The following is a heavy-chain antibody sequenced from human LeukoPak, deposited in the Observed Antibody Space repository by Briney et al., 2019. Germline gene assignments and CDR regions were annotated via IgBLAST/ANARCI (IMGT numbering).Heavy chain of an antibody. J-gene: IGHJ3*02. V-gene: IGHV1-69*06. CDR2: IIPIFGTT. CDR3: ARDLEWLYPGGAFNI. D-gene: IGHD3-3*01. CDR1: GGTFSSYA. Sequence: SVKVSCKASGGTFSSYAISWVRQAPGQGLEWMGGIIPIFGTTNYTQKFQGRVTITADKSTTTAYMELSRLRSDDTAVYYCARDLEWLYPGGAFNIWGQGTMVTVSS.